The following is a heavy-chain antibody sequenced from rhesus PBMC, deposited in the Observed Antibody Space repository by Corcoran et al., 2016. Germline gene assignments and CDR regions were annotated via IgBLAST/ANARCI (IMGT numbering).Heavy chain of an antibody. J-gene: IGHJ4*01. D-gene: IGHD4-29*01. CDR1: GFSISTTGMG. CDR2: ISWDDNK. CDR3: ARNFGSCFDY. Sequence: QVTLKESGPALVKPTQTLTLTCTFSGFSISTTGMGVGWIRQPPGKTLEWLALISWDDNKNHSTALKSELTISTYTSKNQVVLTMTNMDPVDTATYYCARNFGSCFDYWGQGVLVTVSS. V-gene: IGHV2-174*01.